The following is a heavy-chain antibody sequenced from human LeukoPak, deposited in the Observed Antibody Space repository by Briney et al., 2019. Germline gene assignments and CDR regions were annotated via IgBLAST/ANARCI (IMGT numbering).Heavy chain of an antibody. V-gene: IGHV4-4*09. CDR3: ASYSYCSGGSCYPLAFDI. CDR2: IYTSGST. Sequence: PSETLSLTCTVSGGSISSYYWSWIRQPPGKGLEWIGYIYTSGSTNYNPSLKSRVTTSVDTSKNQFSLKLSSVTAADTAVYYCASYSYCSGGSCYPLAFDIWGQGTMVTVSS. J-gene: IGHJ3*02. CDR1: GGSISSYY. D-gene: IGHD2-15*01.